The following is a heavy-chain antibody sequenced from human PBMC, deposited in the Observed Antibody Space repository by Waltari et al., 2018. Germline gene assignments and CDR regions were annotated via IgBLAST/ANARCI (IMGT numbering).Heavy chain of an antibody. CDR2: IYYNGDI. CDR3: VKTARSLDY. CDR1: GASVSSSY. J-gene: IGHJ4*02. Sequence: QLQLQESGPGLVKPSETLSRSCSVSGASVSSSYWSWIRQPPGKGLEYIGYIYYNGDINYNPSLKSRVTMSLDTSNNQLSLNLNSVTAADTGLYYCVKTARSLDYWGQGILVTVSS. V-gene: IGHV4-59*02.